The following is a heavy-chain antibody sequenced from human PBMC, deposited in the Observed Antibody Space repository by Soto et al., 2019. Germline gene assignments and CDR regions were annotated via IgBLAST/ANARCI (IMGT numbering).Heavy chain of an antibody. D-gene: IGHD6-19*01. Sequence: ASVKVSCKASGYTFTSYDINWVRQATGQGLEWMGWMNPNSGNTGYAQKFQGRVTMTRNTSMSTAYMELRSLRSDDTAVYYCARDEPNSGWYFTDAFDIWGQGTMVTVSS. V-gene: IGHV1-8*01. J-gene: IGHJ3*02. CDR1: GYTFTSYD. CDR3: ARDEPNSGWYFTDAFDI. CDR2: MNPNSGNT.